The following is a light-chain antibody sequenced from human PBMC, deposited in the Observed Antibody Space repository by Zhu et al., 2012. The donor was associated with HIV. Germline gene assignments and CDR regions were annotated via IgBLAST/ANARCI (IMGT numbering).Light chain of an antibody. CDR2: SAS. CDR3: QHYRSLTYRTT. Sequence: EIVLTQSPGTLSLSPGERATLSCRASQTVSRNYLAWYQQKPGQPPRLLIYSASRRVTGIPDRFSGSGSGTDFTLTISRLEPEDFAVYYCQHYRSLTYRTTFGQGTKLEIK. V-gene: IGKV3-20*01. CDR1: QTVSRNY. J-gene: IGKJ2*01.